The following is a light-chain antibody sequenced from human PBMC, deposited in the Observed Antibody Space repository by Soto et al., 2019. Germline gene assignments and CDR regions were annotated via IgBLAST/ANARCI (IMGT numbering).Light chain of an antibody. Sequence: TVMTQSPATMSVSPGDRATLSCRASQSVSSNLAWYQQKLGQAPRLLIYGASTRATGIPARFSGSGSGTEFTLTISSLQSEDFAVYYYQQYSNWPITFGQGTRLEIK. J-gene: IGKJ5*01. CDR3: QQYSNWPIT. CDR1: QSVSSN. CDR2: GAS. V-gene: IGKV3-15*01.